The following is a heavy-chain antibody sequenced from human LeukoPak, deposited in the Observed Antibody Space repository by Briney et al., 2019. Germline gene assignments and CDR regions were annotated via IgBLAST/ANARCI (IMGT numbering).Heavy chain of an antibody. V-gene: IGHV4-39*07. CDR2: IYYSGST. Sequence: SETLSLTCTVSGGSISSSSYYWGWIRQPPGKGLEWIGSIYYSGSTYYNPSLKSRVTISVDTSKNQFSLKPSSVTAADTAVYYCARDPSGAFDYWGQGTLVTVSS. CDR3: ARDPSGAFDY. J-gene: IGHJ4*02. CDR1: GGSISSSSYY.